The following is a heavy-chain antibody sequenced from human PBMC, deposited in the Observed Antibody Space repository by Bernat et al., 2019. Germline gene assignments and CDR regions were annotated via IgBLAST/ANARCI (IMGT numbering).Heavy chain of an antibody. CDR1: GGTFSSYT. D-gene: IGHD5-24*01. V-gene: IGHV1-69*02. CDR2: IIPILGIA. J-gene: IGHJ4*02. Sequence: QVQLVQSGAEVKKPGSSVKVSCKASGGTFSSYTISWVRQAPGQGLEWMGRIIPILGIANYAQKFQGRVTITADKSTSTAYMELSSLGSEETAVYYCARSPGDVEMATIWGQGTLVTVAS. CDR3: ARSPGDVEMATI.